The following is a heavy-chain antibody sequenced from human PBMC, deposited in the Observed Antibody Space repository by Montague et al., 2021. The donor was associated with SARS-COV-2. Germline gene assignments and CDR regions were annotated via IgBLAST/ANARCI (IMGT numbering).Heavy chain of an antibody. CDR1: GFSFPTYW. V-gene: IGHV3-74*01. CDR3: SRVLAPSTAPFDL. Sequence: SLRLSCAASGFSFPTYWMNWVRQVPGKGLVWVAPINGDGTSSDYADFVKGRFTISRDNAKSNLFLHMDRLSVADTAIYYCSRVLAPSTAPFDLWGRGTLVTV. D-gene: IGHD1-1*01. CDR2: INGDGTSS. J-gene: IGHJ3*01.